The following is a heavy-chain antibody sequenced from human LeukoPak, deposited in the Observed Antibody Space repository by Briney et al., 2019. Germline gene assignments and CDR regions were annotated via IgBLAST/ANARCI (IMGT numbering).Heavy chain of an antibody. CDR1: GYTFTGYY. D-gene: IGHD2-2*01. J-gene: IGHJ6*03. CDR3: ARDPVVPAAKSSYYYYMDV. Sequence: GAPVKVSCKASGYTFTGYYMHWVRQAPGQGLEWMGWINPNSGGTNYAQKFQGRVTMTRDTSISTAYMELSRLRSDDTTVYYCARDPVVPAAKSSYYYYMDVWGKGTTVTVSS. V-gene: IGHV1-2*02. CDR2: INPNSGGT.